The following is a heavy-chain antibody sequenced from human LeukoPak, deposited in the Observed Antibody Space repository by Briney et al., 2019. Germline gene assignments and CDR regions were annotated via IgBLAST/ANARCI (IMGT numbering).Heavy chain of an antibody. D-gene: IGHD5-24*01. CDR3: ARLRDGYNYFDY. V-gene: IGHV5-51*01. CDR2: IYPGDSGS. CDR1: GYSFANYW. J-gene: IGHJ4*02. Sequence: ESLKISCKGSGYSFANYWICWVRQMPGKGLEWMGIIYPGDSGSRNSPSFQGQVTLSADKSITTAYLQWGSLKASDTAMYYCARLRDGYNYFDYWGQGTLVTVSS.